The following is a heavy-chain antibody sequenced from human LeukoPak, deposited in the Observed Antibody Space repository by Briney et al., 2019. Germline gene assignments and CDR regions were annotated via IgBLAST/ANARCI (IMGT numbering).Heavy chain of an antibody. CDR2: INWNGGSK. CDR3: ARGSYDILTGFNWFDP. V-gene: IGHV3-20*04. J-gene: IGHJ5*02. Sequence: GGSLRLSCAASGFTFSSYAMSWVRQAPGKGLEWVAGINWNGGSKGYVDSVKGRFTISRDNAKNSLHLQMNSLRAEDTALYYCARGSYDILTGFNWFDPWGQGTLVTVSS. CDR1: GFTFSSYA. D-gene: IGHD3-9*01.